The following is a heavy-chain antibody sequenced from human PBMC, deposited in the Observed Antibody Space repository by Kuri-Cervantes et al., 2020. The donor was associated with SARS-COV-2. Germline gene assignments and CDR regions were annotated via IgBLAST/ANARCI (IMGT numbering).Heavy chain of an antibody. J-gene: IGHJ3*02. CDR3: AVSWSGAFDI. CDR2: ISSSSSYI. CDR1: GFTFSSYS. V-gene: IGHV3-21*04. D-gene: IGHD6-13*01. Sequence: GESLKISCAASGFTFSSYSMNWVRQAPGKGLERVSSISSSSSYIYYADSVKGRFTISRDNAKNSLYLQMNSLRAEDTAVYYCAVSWSGAFDIWGQGTMVTVSS.